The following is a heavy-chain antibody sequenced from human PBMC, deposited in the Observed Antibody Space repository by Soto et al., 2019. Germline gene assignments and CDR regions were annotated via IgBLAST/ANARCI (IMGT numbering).Heavy chain of an antibody. Sequence: GGSLRLYCTASGLTFGDYAMSWFRQAPGKGLEWVSSISSSSSYIYYADSVKGRFTISRDNSRNTLFLQMNSLRAEDTAVYYCARDYYKYYDSSGYYRSPAYWGQGTLVTVSS. CDR1: GLTFGDYA. J-gene: IGHJ4*02. CDR3: ARDYYKYYDSSGYYRSPAY. D-gene: IGHD3-22*01. V-gene: IGHV3-21*01. CDR2: ISSSSSYI.